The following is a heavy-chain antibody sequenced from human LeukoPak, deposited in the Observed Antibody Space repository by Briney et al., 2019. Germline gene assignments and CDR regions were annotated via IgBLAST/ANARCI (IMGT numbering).Heavy chain of an antibody. V-gene: IGHV3-23*01. CDR3: AKVGQGGGTYFEGGGLDQ. CDR1: GFTFSNYA. J-gene: IGHJ4*02. Sequence: GGSLKLSCAASGFTFSNYAMNWVRQAPGKGLEWVSGISGSGGVTYYADSVEGRFTVSRDNSNGTLYLRMNTLRGEDTATYYCAKVGQGGGTYFEGGGLDQWGQGTLVTVSS. CDR2: ISGSGGVT. D-gene: IGHD1-26*01.